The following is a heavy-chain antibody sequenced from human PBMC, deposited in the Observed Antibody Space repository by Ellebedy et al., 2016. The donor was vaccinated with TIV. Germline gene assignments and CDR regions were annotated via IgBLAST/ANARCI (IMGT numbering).Heavy chain of an antibody. Sequence: GGSLRLXXAASGFTFSSYAMHWVRQAPGKGLEWVAVISYDGSNKYYADSVKGRFTISRDNSKNTLYLQMNSLRAEDTAVYYCASIAVAGTLDYWGQGTLVTVSS. CDR3: ASIAVAGTLDY. D-gene: IGHD6-19*01. J-gene: IGHJ4*02. CDR1: GFTFSSYA. V-gene: IGHV3-30-3*01. CDR2: ISYDGSNK.